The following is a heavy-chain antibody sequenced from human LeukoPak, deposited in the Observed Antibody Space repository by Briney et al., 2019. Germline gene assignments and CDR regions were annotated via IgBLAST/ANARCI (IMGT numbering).Heavy chain of an antibody. CDR1: GGSISSGDYY. D-gene: IGHD1-14*01. J-gene: IGHJ3*02. V-gene: IGHV4-30-4*08. Sequence: TASETLSLTCTVSGGSISSGDYYWSWIRQPPGKGLEWIGYIYYSGSTYYNPSLKSRVTISVDTSKNQFSLKLSSVTAADTAVYYCAREGTHDAFDIWGQGTMVTVSS. CDR2: IYYSGST. CDR3: AREGTHDAFDI.